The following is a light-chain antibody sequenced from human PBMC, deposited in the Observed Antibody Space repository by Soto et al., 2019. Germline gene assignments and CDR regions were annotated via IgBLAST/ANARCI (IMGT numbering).Light chain of an antibody. V-gene: IGKV3-11*01. CDR3: QQHIGWPLT. Sequence: EIVLTQSPATLSLSPGERVTLSCRATQTVRCSLAWYQQKPGQAPRLIIYEASNRATGIPARFSGSGSGTDFTLSISSLEPEDFAVYYCQQHIGWPLTFGGGTKVEI. CDR1: QTVRCS. CDR2: EAS. J-gene: IGKJ4*01.